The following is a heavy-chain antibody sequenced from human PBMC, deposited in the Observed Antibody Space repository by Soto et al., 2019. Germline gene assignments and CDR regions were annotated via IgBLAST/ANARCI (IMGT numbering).Heavy chain of an antibody. J-gene: IGHJ3*02. V-gene: IGHV3-21*01. CDR2: ISSSSSYI. Sequence: EVQVVESGGGLVKPGGSLRLSCAASGFTFSSYSMNWVRQAPGKGLEWVSSISSSSSYIYYADSVKGRFTISRDNAKNSLELQMDSLRAEDTAVYYCASGGGGYQLLHAFDIWGQGTMVTVAS. D-gene: IGHD2-2*01. CDR1: GFTFSSYS. CDR3: ASGGGGYQLLHAFDI.